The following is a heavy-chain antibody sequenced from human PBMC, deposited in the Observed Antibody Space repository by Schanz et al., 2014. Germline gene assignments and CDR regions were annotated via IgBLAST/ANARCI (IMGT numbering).Heavy chain of an antibody. Sequence: VQLLESGGGLVQPGGSLRLSCAASGFTFSTHAMHWVRQAPGKGLEWVALVSSDGNNDYYTDSVKGRFTISRDNSKNTLYLQMKSLRAEDTAVYYCAKGRFGELSAFDIWGQGTMVTVSS. CDR1: GFTFSTHA. D-gene: IGHD3-10*01. CDR2: VSSDGNND. J-gene: IGHJ3*02. CDR3: AKGRFGELSAFDI. V-gene: IGHV3-30*18.